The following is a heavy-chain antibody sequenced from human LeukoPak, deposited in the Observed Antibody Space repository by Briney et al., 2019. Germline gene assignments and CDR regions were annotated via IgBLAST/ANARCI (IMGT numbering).Heavy chain of an antibody. CDR2: IYSGGST. CDR3: ARDIAYDSSGYYSPHFDY. V-gene: IGHV3-53*01. Sequence: GGSLRLSCAASGLTVSSNYMSWARHAPGKGLEWVPLIYSGGSTNYADSVKGRFTISRDNSKNTLYLQMNSLRAEVTAVYYCARDIAYDSSGYYSPHFDYWGQGTLVTVSS. D-gene: IGHD3-22*01. CDR1: GLTVSSNY. J-gene: IGHJ4*02.